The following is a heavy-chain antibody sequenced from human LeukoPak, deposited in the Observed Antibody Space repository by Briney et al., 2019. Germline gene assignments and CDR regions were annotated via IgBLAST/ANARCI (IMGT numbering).Heavy chain of an antibody. CDR2: IYHTGNT. CDR3: ARAKEYDFWSGYSRTSYYMDV. CDR1: GGSISSYF. V-gene: IGHV4-59*01. J-gene: IGHJ6*03. D-gene: IGHD3-3*01. Sequence: SETLSLTCSVSGGSISSYFWSWIRQPPGKGLEWIGYIYHTGNTDYNPSLKSRVTISVDTSKNQFSLKLTSVTAADTAVYYCARAKEYDFWSGYSRTSYYMDVWGKGTTVTVSS.